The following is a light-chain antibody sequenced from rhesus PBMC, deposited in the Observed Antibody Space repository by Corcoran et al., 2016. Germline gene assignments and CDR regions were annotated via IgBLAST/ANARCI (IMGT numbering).Light chain of an antibody. CDR1: ESVGSY. V-gene: IGKV3-40*03. Sequence: EIVMTQSPATLSLSPGETATLSCRASESVGSYLAWYQQKPGQAPKLLVHSAYFRATGIPDRFRGSGSRTEFTLTISSLEPEDVGVYHCQQYYSSYSFGQGTKVEIK. CDR2: SAY. J-gene: IGKJ2*01. CDR3: QQYYSSYS.